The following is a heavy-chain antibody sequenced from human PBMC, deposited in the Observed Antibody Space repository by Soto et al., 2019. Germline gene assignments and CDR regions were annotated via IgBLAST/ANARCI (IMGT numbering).Heavy chain of an antibody. CDR3: ARLYSGSYTHTNYYYYYMDV. CDR2: IYPGDSDT. J-gene: IGHJ6*03. CDR1: GYSFTSYW. D-gene: IGHD3-10*01. V-gene: IGHV5-51*01. Sequence: GESLKISCKGSGYSFTSYWIGWVRQMPGKGLEWMGIIYPGDSDTRYSPSFQGQVTISADKSISTAYLQWSSLKASDTAMYYCARLYSGSYTHTNYYYYYMDVWGKGTTVTVSS.